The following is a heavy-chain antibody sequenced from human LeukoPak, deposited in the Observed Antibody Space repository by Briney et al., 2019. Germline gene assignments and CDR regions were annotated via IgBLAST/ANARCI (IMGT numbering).Heavy chain of an antibody. V-gene: IGHV2-70*04. CDR3: ARMGYYNSSAYYYAD. Sequence: SGPTLVNPTQTLTLTCTFSGFSLSTNGMRVSWIRQPPGKALEWLARIDWDDDKFYSTSLKTRLTISKGTSKNQVVLTMTNMDPVDTATYYCARMGYYNSSAYYYADWGQGTLVTVSS. D-gene: IGHD3-22*01. J-gene: IGHJ4*02. CDR2: IDWDDDK. CDR1: GFSLSTNGMR.